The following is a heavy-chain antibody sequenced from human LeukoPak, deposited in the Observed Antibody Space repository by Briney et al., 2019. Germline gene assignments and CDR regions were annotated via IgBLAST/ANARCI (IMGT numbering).Heavy chain of an antibody. J-gene: IGHJ4*02. D-gene: IGHD6-19*01. Sequence: EASVKVSCKASGYTFTSYWIGWVRQMPGKGLEWMGIIYPGDSDTRYSPSFQGQVTISADKSLSTAYLQWSSLKASDTAMYYCASIALAGAHFDYWGQGTLVTVSS. CDR3: ASIALAGAHFDY. CDR2: IYPGDSDT. CDR1: GYTFTSYW. V-gene: IGHV5-51*01.